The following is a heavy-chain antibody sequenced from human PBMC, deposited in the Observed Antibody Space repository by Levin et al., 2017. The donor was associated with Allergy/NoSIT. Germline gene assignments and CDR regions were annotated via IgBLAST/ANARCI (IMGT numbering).Heavy chain of an antibody. CDR2: IYPGDSDT. D-gene: IGHD1-26*01. CDR1: GYSFTTYW. J-gene: IGHJ3*02. V-gene: IGHV5-51*01. CDR3: ARSGSGRSGFDAFDI. Sequence: RGESLKISCKGSGYSFTTYWIAWVRQMPGKGLEWMGVIYPGDSDTGYSPSFQGQVTISADKSISTAYLQWNSLKASDTAMYYCARSGSGRSGFDAFDIWGQGTMVTVSS.